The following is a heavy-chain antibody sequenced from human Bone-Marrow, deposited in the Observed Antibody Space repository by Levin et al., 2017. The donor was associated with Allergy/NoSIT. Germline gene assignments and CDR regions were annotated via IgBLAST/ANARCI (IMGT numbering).Heavy chain of an antibody. V-gene: IGHV3-7*01. CDR3: TTYTHYNFWSGPRFDS. CDR1: GFTFSNYW. D-gene: IGHD3-3*01. J-gene: IGHJ4*02. CDR2: IQDNGSEK. Sequence: GGSLRLSCAVSGFTFSNYWMTWVRQAPGKGLEWVANIQDNGSEKNYVDSVKGRFSISRDNARNALYLQMNSLRVEDTAVYYCTTYTHYNFWSGPRFDSWGQGTLVTVSS.